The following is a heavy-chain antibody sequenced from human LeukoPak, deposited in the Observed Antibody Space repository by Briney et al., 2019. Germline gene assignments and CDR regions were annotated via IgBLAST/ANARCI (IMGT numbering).Heavy chain of an antibody. D-gene: IGHD1-14*01. J-gene: IGHJ6*02. V-gene: IGHV3-64D*06. CDR1: GFTFSSYA. CDR3: ARAPSGESALLSRGNYYYYGIDV. Sequence: PGGSLRLPCSASGFTFSSYAMHWVRQAPGKGLEYGSAITTNGDSTFYADSVKGRVTTSRDNSKNPLYLQMSSLRAEDTAVYYCARAPSGESALLSRGNYYYYGIDVWGQETTVTVSS. CDR2: ITTNGDST.